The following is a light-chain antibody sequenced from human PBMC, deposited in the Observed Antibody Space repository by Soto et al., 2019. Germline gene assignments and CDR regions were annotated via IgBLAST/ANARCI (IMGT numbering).Light chain of an antibody. CDR1: ELGDKY. Sequence: SYELSQPPSVSVSPGQTASITCSGAELGDKYACWYQQKPGQSPVLVIYQDNKRPSGTPARFSGSNTGNTATLTISGTQAMDEADYCCQACDRSTVVFGGGTQLTVL. CDR2: QDN. V-gene: IGLV3-1*01. J-gene: IGLJ3*02. CDR3: QACDRSTVV.